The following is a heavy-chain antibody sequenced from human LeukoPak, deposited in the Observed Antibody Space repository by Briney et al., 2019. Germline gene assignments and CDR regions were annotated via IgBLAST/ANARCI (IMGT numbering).Heavy chain of an antibody. V-gene: IGHV3-30*18. J-gene: IGHJ6*02. CDR3: GKGVGYGGMDV. Sequence: PGGSLRLSCAASGFTFSGYGIHRVRPAPGKGPEWVAVISYDGPNKYYADSVKGRFTISRDNSKNTVLLQMNSLRVEDTAVYYCGKGVGYGGMDVWGQGTTVTVSS. CDR1: GFTFSGYG. CDR2: ISYDGPNK. D-gene: IGHD5-12*01.